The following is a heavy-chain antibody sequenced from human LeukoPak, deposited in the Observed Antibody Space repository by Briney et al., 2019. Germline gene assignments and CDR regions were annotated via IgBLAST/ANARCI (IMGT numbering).Heavy chain of an antibody. D-gene: IGHD4-17*01. CDR3: ERGVTRFVTTPFGV. CDR2: INPNSGGT. J-gene: IGHJ4*02. Sequence: ASVKVSCKASGYTFTGYYMHWVRQAPGQGLEWMGWINPNSGGTNYAQKFQGRVTMTRDTSISTAYMELSRLRSDDTAVYYCERGVTRFVTTPFGVWGQGTLVTVSS. V-gene: IGHV1-2*02. CDR1: GYTFTGYY.